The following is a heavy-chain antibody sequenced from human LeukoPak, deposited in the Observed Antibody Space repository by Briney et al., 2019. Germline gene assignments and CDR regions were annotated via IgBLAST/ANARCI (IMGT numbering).Heavy chain of an antibody. CDR1: GGSINSGDYY. J-gene: IGHJ4*02. Sequence: PSETLSLTCTVSGGSINSGDYYWSWIRQPPGKGLEWIGYIYYSGSTYYNPSLKSRVTISVDTSKNQFSLKLSSVTAADTAVYYCARETPVPSSESYDIDYWGQGTLVTVSS. CDR3: ARETPVPSSESYDIDY. D-gene: IGHD3-10*01. V-gene: IGHV4-30-4*01. CDR2: IYYSGST.